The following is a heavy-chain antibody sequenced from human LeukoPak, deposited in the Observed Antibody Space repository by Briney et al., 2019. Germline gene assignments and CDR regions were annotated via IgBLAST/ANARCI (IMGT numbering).Heavy chain of an antibody. CDR2: INPNSGGT. J-gene: IGHJ1*01. Sequence: ASVKVSCKASGYTFTGYYMHWVRQAPGQGLEWMGWINPNSGGTNYAQKFQGRVTMTRDMSISTAYMELSSVRAEDTAVYYCATHSCGYCYEYPLWQDWGQGTLVIVSS. CDR1: GYTFTGYY. V-gene: IGHV1-2*02. D-gene: IGHD3-22*01. CDR3: ATHSCGYCYEYPLWQD.